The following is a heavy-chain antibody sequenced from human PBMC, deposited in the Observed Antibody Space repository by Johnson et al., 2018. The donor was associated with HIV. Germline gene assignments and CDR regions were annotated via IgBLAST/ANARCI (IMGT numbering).Heavy chain of an antibody. V-gene: IGHV3-74*03. CDR2: IYNDGSRT. CDR3: ARDGRDLVTRGSFDV. J-gene: IGHJ3*01. D-gene: IGHD5-18*01. CDR1: GFAFRTYW. Sequence: VQLVEYGGGLVQPGGSLRLSCAASGFAFRTYWMVWVRQVPGKRPVWVARIYNDGSRTTYADSVRGRFTSSRDNSKNTLYLQMNSLRPEDTAVYYCARDGRDLVTRGSFDVWGQGTVVTVSS.